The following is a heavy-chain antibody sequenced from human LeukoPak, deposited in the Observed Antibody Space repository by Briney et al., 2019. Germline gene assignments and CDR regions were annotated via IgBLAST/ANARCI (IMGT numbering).Heavy chain of an antibody. CDR1: GFTFSSYA. Sequence: GGSLRLSFAAPGFTFSSYAISWVRQAPGKGLGWVSRINSDGSSTSYADSVKGRFTISRDNAKNTLYLQMNSLRAEDTAVYYCARGDDYGDYFDYWGQGTLVTVSS. J-gene: IGHJ4*02. D-gene: IGHD4-17*01. CDR3: ARGDDYGDYFDY. V-gene: IGHV3-74*01. CDR2: INSDGSST.